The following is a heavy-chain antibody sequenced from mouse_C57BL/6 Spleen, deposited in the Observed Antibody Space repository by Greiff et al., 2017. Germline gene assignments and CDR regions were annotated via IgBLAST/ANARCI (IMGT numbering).Heavy chain of an antibody. Sequence: EVQLVESGGGLVKPGGSLKLSCAASGFTFSDYGMHWVRQAPEKGLEWVAYISSGSSTIYYADTVKGRFTISRDNAKNTLFLQRTSLRSEDTAMYYCARTLGFAYWGQGTLVTVSA. CDR3: ARTLGFAY. J-gene: IGHJ3*01. CDR2: ISSGSSTI. CDR1: GFTFSDYG. V-gene: IGHV5-17*01.